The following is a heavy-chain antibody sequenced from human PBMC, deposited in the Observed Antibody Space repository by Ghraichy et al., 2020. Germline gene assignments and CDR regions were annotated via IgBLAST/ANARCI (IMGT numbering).Heavy chain of an antibody. CDR3: ARGGYYYDSSGYSLFDY. V-gene: IGHV3-74*01. D-gene: IGHD3-22*01. CDR2: INSDGSST. CDR1: GFTFSSYW. J-gene: IGHJ4*02. Sequence: GALRLSCAASGFTFSSYWMHWVRQAPGKGLVWVSRINSDGSSTSYADSVKGRFTISRDNAKNTLYLQMNSLRAEDTAVYYCARGGYYYDSSGYSLFDYWGQGTLVTVSS.